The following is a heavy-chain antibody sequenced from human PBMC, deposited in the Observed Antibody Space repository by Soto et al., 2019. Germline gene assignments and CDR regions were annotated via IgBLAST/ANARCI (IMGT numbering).Heavy chain of an antibody. J-gene: IGHJ4*02. Sequence: SVKVSCKASGGTFSSYAISWVRQAPGQGLEWMGGIIPIFGTANYAQKFQGRVTITADKSTSTAYMELSSLRSEDTAVYYCARGFSGWRNTFDYWGQGTLVTVSS. CDR3: ARGFSGWRNTFDY. D-gene: IGHD6-19*01. V-gene: IGHV1-69*06. CDR2: IIPIFGTA. CDR1: GGTFSSYA.